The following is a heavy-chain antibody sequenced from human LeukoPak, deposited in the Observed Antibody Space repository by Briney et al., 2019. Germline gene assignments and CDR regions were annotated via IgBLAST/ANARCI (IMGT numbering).Heavy chain of an antibody. CDR1: GGAFSNYF. D-gene: IGHD2-2*01. Sequence: PSETLSLTCAVSGGAFSNYFWTWLRQPPGKGVEWIAEINDSGSTNSTSSLRSRVAISLDTSKNQFSLRLTSVTAADTAVYYCARGQYCSTTTCYSARRYFDFWGQGTLVTVSS. V-gene: IGHV4-34*01. CDR3: ARGQYCSTTTCYSARRYFDF. J-gene: IGHJ4*02. CDR2: INDSGST.